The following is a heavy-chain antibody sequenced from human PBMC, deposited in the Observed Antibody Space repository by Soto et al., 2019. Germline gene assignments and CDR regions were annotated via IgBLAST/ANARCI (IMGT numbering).Heavy chain of an antibody. D-gene: IGHD5-18*01. CDR1: GGTFSSYA. J-gene: IGHJ4*02. CDR3: ASWGRVQLWAGGFDY. V-gene: IGHV1-69*01. Sequence: QVQLVQSGAEVKKPGSSVKVSCKASGGTFSSYAISWVRQAPGQGLEWMGGIIPIFGTANYAQKFQGRVTITADEYTSTAYMELSSLRSEDTAVYYCASWGRVQLWAGGFDYWCQGTLVTVSS. CDR2: IIPIFGTA.